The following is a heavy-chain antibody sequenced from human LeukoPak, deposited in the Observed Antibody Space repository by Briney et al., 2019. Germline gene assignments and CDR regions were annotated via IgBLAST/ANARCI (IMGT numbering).Heavy chain of an antibody. J-gene: IGHJ4*02. CDR1: GFTFSAYT. D-gene: IGHD1-26*01. V-gene: IGHV3-21*01. CDR2: IKASDNYI. CDR3: ARSRSMSKNDKNLRY. Sequence: GGSLRLSCAAPGFTFSAYTMYWVRHAPGKGLEWVSSIKASDNYIYYAASVAGRFTISTDAAQNSLYLQMDSLRAEDTATYYCARSRSMSKNDKNLRYWGQGTLVTVSS.